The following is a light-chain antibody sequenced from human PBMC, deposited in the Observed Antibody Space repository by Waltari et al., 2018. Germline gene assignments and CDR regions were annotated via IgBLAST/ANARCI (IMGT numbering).Light chain of an antibody. J-gene: IGKJ1*01. Sequence: AIRMTQSPSSLSASIGDRVTISCRASQGVSTYLAWYQQKPGKAPSLLIHAASTLQSGVPSRFSGSGTGTDFTLTITCLQSEDFATYYCYQYHDYPWTFGQGTKVDI. CDR1: QGVSTY. V-gene: IGKV1-8*01. CDR2: AAS. CDR3: YQYHDYPWT.